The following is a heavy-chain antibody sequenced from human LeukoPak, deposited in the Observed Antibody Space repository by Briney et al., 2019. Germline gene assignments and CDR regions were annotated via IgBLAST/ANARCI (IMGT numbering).Heavy chain of an antibody. V-gene: IGHV4-34*01. Sequence: SETLSLTCAVYGGSFSGYYWSWIRQPPGKGLEWIGEINHSGSTNYNPSLKSRVTISVDTSKNQFSLKLSSVTAADTAVYFCARHYSSSWYHDYWGQGILVTVSS. CDR2: INHSGST. D-gene: IGHD6-13*01. CDR1: GGSFSGYY. J-gene: IGHJ4*02. CDR3: ARHYSSSWYHDY.